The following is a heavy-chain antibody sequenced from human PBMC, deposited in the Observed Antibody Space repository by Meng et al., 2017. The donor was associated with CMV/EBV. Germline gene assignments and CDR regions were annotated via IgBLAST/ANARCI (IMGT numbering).Heavy chain of an antibody. CDR2: ISSSSSTI. Sequence: GGSLRLSCAASGFTFSSYSMNWVRQAPGKGLEWVSYISSSSSTIYYADSVKGRFTISRDNAKNSLYLQMNSLRAEDTAVYYCARGLQSTYYDFWSGYYPALPYGMDVWGQGTTVTVSS. CDR3: ARGLQSTYYDFWSGYYPALPYGMDV. J-gene: IGHJ6*02. D-gene: IGHD3-3*01. CDR1: GFTFSSYS. V-gene: IGHV3-48*04.